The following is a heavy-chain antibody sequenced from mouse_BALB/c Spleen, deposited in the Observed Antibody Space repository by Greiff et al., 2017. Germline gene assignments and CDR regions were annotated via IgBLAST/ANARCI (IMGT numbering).Heavy chain of an antibody. CDR3: ARRGYPNYYAMDY. D-gene: IGHD2-2*01. J-gene: IGHJ4*01. CDR1: GFSLTSYG. V-gene: IGHV2-9*02. CDR2: IWAGGST. Sequence: VQLQESGPGLVAPSQSLSITCTVSGFSLTSYGVHWVRQPPGKGLEWLGVIWAGGSTNYNSALMSRLSISKDNTKSQVFLKMNSLQTDDTAMYDCARRGYPNYYAMDYWGQGTSVTVSA.